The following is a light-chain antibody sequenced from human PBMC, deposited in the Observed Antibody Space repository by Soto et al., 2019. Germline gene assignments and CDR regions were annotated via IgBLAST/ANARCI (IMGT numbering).Light chain of an antibody. J-gene: IGKJ5*01. V-gene: IGKV3-11*01. CDR2: GAF. CDR1: QNIHTN. Sequence: EILLTQSPATLSVSPGERATLSCRCGQNIHTNLAWYQQKPGQPPRLLIYGAFNRAAGIPARFSGSGSGTDFTLTISSLEPEDSAVYYCQQRNIWPPVTFGQGTRLEIK. CDR3: QQRNIWPPVT.